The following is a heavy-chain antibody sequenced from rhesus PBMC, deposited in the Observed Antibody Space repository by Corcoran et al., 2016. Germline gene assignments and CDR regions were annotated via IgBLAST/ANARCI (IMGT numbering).Heavy chain of an antibody. CDR2: IYGSSGST. CDR1: GYSISSNY. Sequence: QVQLQESGPGLVKPSETLSLTCAVSGYSISSNYWSWIRQPPGKGLEWIVYIYGSSGSTYYNPSLKSRVTISTDTSKNPFSLKLNSVTAADTAVYYCAREGTYGSSYYFDYWGQGVLVTVSS. D-gene: IGHD4-29*01. V-gene: IGHV4-147*01. J-gene: IGHJ4*01. CDR3: AREGTYGSSYYFDY.